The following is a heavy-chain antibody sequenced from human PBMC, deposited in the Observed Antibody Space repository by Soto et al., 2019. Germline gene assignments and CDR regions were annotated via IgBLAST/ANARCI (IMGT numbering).Heavy chain of an antibody. V-gene: IGHV3-23*01. J-gene: IGHJ4*02. CDR1: GFIFSSYA. Sequence: EVQLLESGGGSVQPGGSLRLSCAASGFIFSSYAMHWVRRPPGKGLEWVSSISGSAGTAYSEDSVKGRFSTSRDSLVNTLYLQMNSLTADDTAVYYWAKGPGQTWNFDYWGQGTLVTVSP. CDR2: ISGSAGTA. CDR3: AKGPGQTWNFDY. D-gene: IGHD1-1*01.